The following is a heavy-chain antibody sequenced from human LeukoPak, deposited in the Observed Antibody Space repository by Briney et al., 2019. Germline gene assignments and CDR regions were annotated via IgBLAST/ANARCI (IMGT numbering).Heavy chain of an antibody. CDR1: GFTFSSYA. CDR3: ARDHARDGYNF. CDR2: IKQDGSEK. D-gene: IGHD5-24*01. J-gene: IGHJ4*02. V-gene: IGHV3-7*01. Sequence: PGGSLRLSCAASGFTFSSYAMSWVRQAPGKGLEWVANIKQDGSEKYYVDSVKGRFTISRDNAQNSLYLQMNSLRVEDTAIYYCARDHARDGYNFWGQGTLVTVSS.